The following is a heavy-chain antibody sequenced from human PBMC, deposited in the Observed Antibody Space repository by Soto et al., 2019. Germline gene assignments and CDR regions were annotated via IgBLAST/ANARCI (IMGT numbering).Heavy chain of an antibody. CDR1: GFTFSSYA. J-gene: IGHJ4*02. CDR3: AKVFYYYDSSGYYYFDY. CDR2: ISGSGSTI. D-gene: IGHD3-22*01. V-gene: IGHV3-23*01. Sequence: GGSLRLSCAASGFTFSSYAVSWVRQAPGKGPEWISSISGSGSTIYYADSVKGRFTISRDNSKNTLYLQMSSLRAEDTAVYYCAKVFYYYDSSGYYYFDYWGQGTLVTAPQ.